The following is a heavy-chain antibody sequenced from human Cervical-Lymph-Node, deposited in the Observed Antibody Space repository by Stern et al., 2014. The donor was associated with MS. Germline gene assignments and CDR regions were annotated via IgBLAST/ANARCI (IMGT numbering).Heavy chain of an antibody. D-gene: IGHD5-12*01. CDR2: INTNTGDP. CDR1: GYTFTTYA. J-gene: IGHJ4*02. Sequence: MQLVESGSELKTPGASVKVSCKASGYTFTTYAMNWVRQAPGQGLEWMGWINTNTGDPTYAQGFTGRFVFSLDTSVSTAYLQISSLKTDDTAVYYCARDPGGYDLSLPYWGQGTLVTVSS. V-gene: IGHV7-4-1*02. CDR3: ARDPGGYDLSLPY.